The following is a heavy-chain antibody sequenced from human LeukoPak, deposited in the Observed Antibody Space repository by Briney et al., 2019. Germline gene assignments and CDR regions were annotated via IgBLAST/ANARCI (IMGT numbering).Heavy chain of an antibody. Sequence: GGSLRLSCAAPGFTFSSYAMSLVRQAPGKGLEWVSAISGSGGSTYYADSVKGRFTISRDNSKNTLYLQMNSLRAEDTAVYYCANSQRSYDSSGYYYHDYWGQGTLVTVSS. V-gene: IGHV3-23*01. D-gene: IGHD3-22*01. CDR1: GFTFSSYA. J-gene: IGHJ4*02. CDR3: ANSQRSYDSSGYYYHDY. CDR2: ISGSGGST.